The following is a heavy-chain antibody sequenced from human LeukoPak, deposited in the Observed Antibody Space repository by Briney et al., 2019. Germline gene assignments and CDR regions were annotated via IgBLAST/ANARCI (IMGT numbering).Heavy chain of an antibody. CDR2: INPNSGGT. J-gene: IGHJ5*02. V-gene: IGHV1-2*02. CDR3: ARHYGNDILTESGFDP. Sequence: ASVKVSCKASGYTFTGYFIHWVRQAPGQGLEWMGWINPNSGGTNYAQKFQGRVTMTRDTSISTAYMELSRLRSDDTAVYYCARHYGNDILTESGFDPWGQGTLVTVSS. CDR1: GYTFTGYF. D-gene: IGHD3-9*01.